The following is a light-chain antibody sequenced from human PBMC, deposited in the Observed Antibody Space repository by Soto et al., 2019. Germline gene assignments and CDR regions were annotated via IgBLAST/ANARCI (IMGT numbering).Light chain of an antibody. CDR3: QQYNTFSRT. CDR1: QYVRNW. CDR2: KAS. V-gene: IGKV1-5*03. J-gene: IGKJ1*01. Sequence: DLQMTQSPSTLSASVGDGVTISCRASQYVRNWLPWYQQKPGKAPRLLISKASSLQDGVPSRFSGSGSGTQFTLNITSLPPDDVATYYCQQYNTFSRTFGQGTRVDIK.